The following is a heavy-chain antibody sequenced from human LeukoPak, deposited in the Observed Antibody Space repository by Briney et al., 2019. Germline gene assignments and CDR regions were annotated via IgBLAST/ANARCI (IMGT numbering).Heavy chain of an antibody. J-gene: IGHJ2*01. V-gene: IGHV3-23*01. CDR3: AKGLFLWYFDL. CDR2: ISNTGGST. CDR1: GFTFITYA. Sequence: PGGSLRLSCAASGFTFITYAMTWVRQAPGKGLEWVSAISNTGGSTYYADSVRGRFTISRDNSKNTLYLQMNSLRAEDTAVYYCAKGLFLWYFDLWGRGTLVTVSS. D-gene: IGHD2-21*01.